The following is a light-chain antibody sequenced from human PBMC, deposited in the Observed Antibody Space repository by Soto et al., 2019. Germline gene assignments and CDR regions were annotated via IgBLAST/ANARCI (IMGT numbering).Light chain of an antibody. Sequence: DIQMTQSPSSLSASVGDRVTITCQASQDISNYLNWYQQKPGKAPKLLIYDASNLETGVPSRFSGSGSGTDFTVTISSLQPEDIATYYCQQYDNLHPTFGQGTKLEIK. CDR2: DAS. V-gene: IGKV1-33*01. CDR1: QDISNY. J-gene: IGKJ2*01. CDR3: QQYDNLHPT.